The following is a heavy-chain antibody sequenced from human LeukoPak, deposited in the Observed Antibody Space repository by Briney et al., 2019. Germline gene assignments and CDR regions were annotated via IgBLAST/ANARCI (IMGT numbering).Heavy chain of an antibody. J-gene: IGHJ6*02. D-gene: IGHD5-12*01. V-gene: IGHV3-30*18. CDR3: AKTGEGGFNDYNYGMDV. CDR2: ISFDGSNR. CDR1: GFTFSTFG. Sequence: GGSLRLSCAASGFTFSTFGMHWVRQAPGKGLEWVSVISFDGSNRHYADSVKGRFTISRDNSKNTLYLQMDSLRPEDAAVYYCAKTGEGGFNDYNYGMDVWGQGTTVTVSS.